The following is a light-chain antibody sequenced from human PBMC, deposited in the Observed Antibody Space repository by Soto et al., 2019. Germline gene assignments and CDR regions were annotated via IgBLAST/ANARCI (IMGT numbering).Light chain of an antibody. V-gene: IGKV3-15*01. J-gene: IGKJ5*01. CDR1: QSVNSN. Sequence: EMVRTQSPAILSVYPGESATVSCRASQSVNSNYLSWHQQPPGHPPRLLIDGITTRATRIPARFSGSGSGTEFSLTISSLQSEDFAVYYCQQYSKWPITFGQGTRLDI. CDR3: QQYSKWPIT. CDR2: GIT.